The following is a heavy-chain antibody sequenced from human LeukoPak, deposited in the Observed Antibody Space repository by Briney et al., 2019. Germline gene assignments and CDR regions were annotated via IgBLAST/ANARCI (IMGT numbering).Heavy chain of an antibody. CDR2: IADSGGNT. V-gene: IGHV3-23*01. J-gene: IGHJ4*02. Sequence: GGSLRLSCAASGFTFNMYGMGWVRQAPGKWPEWVAAIADSGGNTYYADSVKGRFTISRDNSRNTLSLQMNSLRAEDTAVYYCAKHYYGSGSQKYYFDYWGQGTLVTVSS. CDR3: AKHYYGSGSQKYYFDY. CDR1: GFTFNMYG. D-gene: IGHD3-10*01.